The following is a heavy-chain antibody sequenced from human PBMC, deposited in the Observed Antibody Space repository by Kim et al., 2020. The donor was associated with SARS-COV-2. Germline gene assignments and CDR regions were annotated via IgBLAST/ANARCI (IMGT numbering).Heavy chain of an antibody. D-gene: IGHD5-12*01. Sequence: SVKGRFTISRDISKNTLYLQMNSLRAEGTAVYYCARVRWPESTSTTTDYWGQGTLVTVSS. CDR3: ARVRWPESTSTTTDY. J-gene: IGHJ4*02. V-gene: IGHV3-30*05.